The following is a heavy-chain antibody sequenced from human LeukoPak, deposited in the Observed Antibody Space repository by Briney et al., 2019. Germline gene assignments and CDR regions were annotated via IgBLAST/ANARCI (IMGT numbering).Heavy chain of an antibody. CDR3: ARSRVGATPGAFDI. D-gene: IGHD1-26*01. V-gene: IGHV3-13*01. CDR1: GFTFSSYD. CDR2: IGTAGDT. Sequence: GGSLRLSCAASGFTFSSYDMHWVRQATGKGLEWVSAIGTAGDTYYPGSVKGRFTISRENAKNSLYLQMNSLRAGDTAVYYCARSRVGATPGAFDIWGQGTMVTVSS. J-gene: IGHJ3*02.